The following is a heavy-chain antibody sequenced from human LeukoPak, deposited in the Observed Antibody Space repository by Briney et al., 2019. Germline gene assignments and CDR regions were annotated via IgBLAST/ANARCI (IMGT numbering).Heavy chain of an antibody. CDR1: GFTFSSYG. J-gene: IGHJ4*02. CDR3: ARDIGTYSSSSGFDY. V-gene: IGHV3-33*01. D-gene: IGHD6-6*01. Sequence: GGSLRLSSAASGFTFSSYGMRWVRQAPGKGLEWVAVIWYDGSNKYYADSVKGRFTISRDNSKNTLYLQMNSLRAEDTAVYYCARDIGTYSSSSGFDYWGQGTLVTVSS. CDR2: IWYDGSNK.